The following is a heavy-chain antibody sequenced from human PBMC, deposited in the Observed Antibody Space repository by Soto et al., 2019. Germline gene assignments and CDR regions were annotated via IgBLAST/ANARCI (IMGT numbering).Heavy chain of an antibody. D-gene: IGHD3-10*01. V-gene: IGHV1-18*01. CDR3: VRDLDGSGSYYTDY. J-gene: IGHJ4*02. Sequence: QVQLVQSGAEVKKPGASVQVSCKAAGYAFSHYGIAWVRQAPGQGLEWMGWIGAYKGNTNYAQKLQGRVTMTTDTSTSTAYMELRSLRHDDTAVYYCVRDLDGSGSYYTDYWGQGTLVTVSS. CDR2: IGAYKGNT. CDR1: GYAFSHYG.